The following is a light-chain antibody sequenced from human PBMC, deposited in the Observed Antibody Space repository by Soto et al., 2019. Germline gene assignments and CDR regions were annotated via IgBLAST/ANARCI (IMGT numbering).Light chain of an antibody. CDR2: EGM. CDR1: SSDVGSYNL. CDR3: CPYEPATTKVL. J-gene: IGLJ3*02. V-gene: IGLV2-23*01. Sequence: QSALTQPASVSGSPGQSITISCPGTSSDVGSYNLVSWYQHHPGKAPKPIIYEGMKRPSGVSDRFSGTKSGNTASLTISGLQAEDEADYYCCPYEPATTKVLFGGGTK.